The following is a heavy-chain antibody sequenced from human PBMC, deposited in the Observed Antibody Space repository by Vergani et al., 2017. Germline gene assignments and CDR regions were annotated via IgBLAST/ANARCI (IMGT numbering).Heavy chain of an antibody. CDR2: IYSSGST. CDR3: AALGGSYYFDY. J-gene: IGHJ4*02. V-gene: IGHV4-59*01. D-gene: IGHD1-26*01. CDR1: GGSISCYY. Sequence: QVQLQESGPGLVKPSETLSLTCTVSGGSISCYYWSWIRQPPGKGLEWIGYIYSSGSTNYNPSLKSRVTISVDTSKNQFSLKLSSVTAADTAVYYCAALGGSYYFDYWGQGTLFTVSS.